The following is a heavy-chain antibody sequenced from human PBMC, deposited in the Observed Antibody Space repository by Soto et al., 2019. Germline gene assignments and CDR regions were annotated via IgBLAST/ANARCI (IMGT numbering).Heavy chain of an antibody. J-gene: IGHJ6*03. CDR2: IKQDGSEK. V-gene: IGHV3-7*01. D-gene: IGHD4-4*01. CDR1: GFTFSSYW. CDR3: ARDLVTTYFGYYYYYMDV. Sequence: SGGSLRLSCAASGFTFSSYWMSWVRQAPGKGLEWVANIKQDGSEKYYVDSVKGRFTISRDNAKNSLYLQMNSLRAEDTAVYYCARDLVTTYFGYYYYYMDVWGKGTTVTVSS.